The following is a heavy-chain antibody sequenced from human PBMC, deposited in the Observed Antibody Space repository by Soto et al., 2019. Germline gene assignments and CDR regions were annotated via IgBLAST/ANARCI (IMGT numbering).Heavy chain of an antibody. CDR3: ARVPYVLTYYFDY. CDR1: GYTFTSYG. D-gene: IGHD3-16*01. Sequence: ASVKVSCKASGYTFTSYGISWVRQAPGQRLEWMGWISAYNGNTNYAQKSQGRVTITRDTSTSTAYMELSSLRSEDTAVYYCARVPYVLTYYFDYWGQGTLVTVSS. V-gene: IGHV1-18*01. CDR2: ISAYNGNT. J-gene: IGHJ4*02.